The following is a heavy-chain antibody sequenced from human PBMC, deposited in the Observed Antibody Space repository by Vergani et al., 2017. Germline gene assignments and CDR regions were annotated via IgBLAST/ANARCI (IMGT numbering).Heavy chain of an antibody. J-gene: IGHJ4*02. V-gene: IGHV3-30*18. CDR2: ISYDGSNK. CDR3: AKGINYYGSGSYYTFDY. CDR1: GFTFSSYG. Sequence: QVQLVESGGGVVQPGRSLRLSCAASGFTFSSYGMHWVRQAPGKGLEWVAVISYDGSNKYYADSVKGRFTISRDNSKNTLYLQMNSLRAEDTAVYYCAKGINYYGSGSYYTFDYWGQGTLVTVSS. D-gene: IGHD3-10*01.